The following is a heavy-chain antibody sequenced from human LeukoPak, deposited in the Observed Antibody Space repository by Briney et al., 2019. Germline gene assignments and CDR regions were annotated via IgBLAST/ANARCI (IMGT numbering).Heavy chain of an antibody. Sequence: PGGSLRLSCAASGFTFSSYGMHWVRQAPGKGLEWVAFIRYDGSNKYYADSVKGRFTISRDNSKNTLYLQMNSLRAEDTAVYYCATDYYDKWHYFDYWGQGTLVTVSS. J-gene: IGHJ4*02. CDR2: IRYDGSNK. CDR1: GFTFSSYG. D-gene: IGHD3-22*01. V-gene: IGHV3-30*02. CDR3: ATDYYDKWHYFDY.